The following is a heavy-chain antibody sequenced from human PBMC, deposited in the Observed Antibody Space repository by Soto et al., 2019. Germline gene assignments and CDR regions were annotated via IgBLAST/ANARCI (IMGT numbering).Heavy chain of an antibody. CDR2: IGTDGNT. CDR1: GFTFNSYA. Sequence: GGSLRLSCAASGFTFNSYAMNWVRQAPGKGLAWVSAIGTDGNTYYANSVKGRFTISRDNSRTTLYLQMNSLRVEDTALYYCVRKYPGTRPFDYWGQGTLVTVSS. V-gene: IGHV3-23*01. CDR3: VRKYPGTRPFDY. D-gene: IGHD2-2*01. J-gene: IGHJ4*01.